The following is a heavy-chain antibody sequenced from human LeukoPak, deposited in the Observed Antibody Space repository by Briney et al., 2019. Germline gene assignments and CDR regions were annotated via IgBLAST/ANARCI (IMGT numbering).Heavy chain of an antibody. D-gene: IGHD3-22*01. CDR3: ARGGGGYYYSFDY. CDR1: GGSISSYY. Sequence: SETLSLTCTVSGGSISSYYWSWIRQPPGKGLEWIGYIYYSGSTNYNPSLKSRVTISVDTSKNQFSLKLSSVTAADTAVYYCARGGGGYYYSFDYWGQGTLVTVSS. J-gene: IGHJ4*02. CDR2: IYYSGST. V-gene: IGHV4-59*01.